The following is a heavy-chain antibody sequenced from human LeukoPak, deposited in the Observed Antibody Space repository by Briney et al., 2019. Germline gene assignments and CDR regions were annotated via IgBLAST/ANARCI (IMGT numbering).Heavy chain of an antibody. CDR1: GGSFSGYH. D-gene: IGHD5-12*01. Sequence: PSETLSLTCAVYGGSFSGYHWRWLRQPPGKGREWGGEINHSGSTNYNPSLKSRVTVSVDTSKNQFSLKLSSVTAADTAVYYCAREWLRVLFLSDWFDPWGQGTLVTVSS. CDR3: AREWLRVLFLSDWFDP. J-gene: IGHJ5*02. CDR2: INHSGST. V-gene: IGHV4-34*01.